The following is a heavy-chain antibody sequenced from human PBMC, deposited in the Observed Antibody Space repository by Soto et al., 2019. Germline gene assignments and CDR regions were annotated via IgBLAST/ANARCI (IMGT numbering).Heavy chain of an antibody. Sequence: GGSLRLSCVASGFTFNIYWMHWVRQAPGKGLEWVSRIDNDGSATTYADSVKGRFTIYRDNAKNMLFLQMNTLRVDDTAVYYCARDNWNSYWGQGTLVTVSS. D-gene: IGHD1-1*01. CDR3: ARDNWNSY. J-gene: IGHJ4*02. CDR1: GFTFNIYW. V-gene: IGHV3-74*01. CDR2: IDNDGSAT.